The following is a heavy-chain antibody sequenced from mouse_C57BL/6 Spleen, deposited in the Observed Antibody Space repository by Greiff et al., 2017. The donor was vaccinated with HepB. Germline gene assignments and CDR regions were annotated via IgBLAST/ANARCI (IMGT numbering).Heavy chain of an antibody. CDR2: ISYDGSN. J-gene: IGHJ2*01. D-gene: IGHD2-5*01. Sequence: EVQLQQSGPGLVKPSQSLSLTCSVTGYSITSGYYWNWIRQFPGNKLEWMGYISYDGSNNYNPSLKNRISITRATSKNQFFLKLNSVTTEDTATYYCARDYSNYDYFDYWGQGTTLTVSS. V-gene: IGHV3-6*01. CDR1: GYSITSGYY. CDR3: ARDYSNYDYFDY.